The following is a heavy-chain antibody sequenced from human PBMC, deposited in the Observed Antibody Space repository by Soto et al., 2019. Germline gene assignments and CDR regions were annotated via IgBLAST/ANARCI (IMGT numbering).Heavy chain of an antibody. D-gene: IGHD2-2*01. CDR3: ARGDIVVVPAALNGNYYYSGMDV. Sequence: RXSVKVSCKASGGTFSSYAISWVRQAPGQGLEWMGGIIPIFGTANYAQKFQGRVTITADESTSTAYMELSSLRSEDTAVYYCARGDIVVVPAALNGNYYYSGMDVWGQGNTVTVSS. V-gene: IGHV1-69*13. J-gene: IGHJ6*02. CDR1: GGTFSSYA. CDR2: IIPIFGTA.